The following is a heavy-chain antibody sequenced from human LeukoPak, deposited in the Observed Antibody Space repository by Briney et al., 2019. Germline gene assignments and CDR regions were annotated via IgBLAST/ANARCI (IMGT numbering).Heavy chain of an antibody. D-gene: IGHD1-26*01. CDR2: IIPIFGTA. V-gene: IGHV1-69*05. J-gene: IGHJ5*02. Sequence: SVKVSCKASGGTFSSYAISWVRQAPGQGLEWMGGIIPIFGTANYAQKFQGSVTITTDESTSTAYMELSSLRSEDTAVYYCARSGSYLLPQNWFDPWGQGTLVTVSS. CDR1: GGTFSSYA. CDR3: ARSGSYLLPQNWFDP.